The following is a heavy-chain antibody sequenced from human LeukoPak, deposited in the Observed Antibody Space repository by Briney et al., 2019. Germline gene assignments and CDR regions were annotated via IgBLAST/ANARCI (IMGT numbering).Heavy chain of an antibody. D-gene: IGHD3-22*01. Sequence: ASVKVSCKASGYTFINYGVSWVRQAPGQGLEWMGWISAHNGNTNYVQKFQGRVTMTTDTSTTTAYMELRSLRSDDTAVYYCARDGYYDSSGYYLGTFDIWGQGTMVTVSS. CDR2: ISAHNGNT. CDR3: ARDGYYDSSGYYLGTFDI. V-gene: IGHV1-18*01. CDR1: GYTFINYG. J-gene: IGHJ3*02.